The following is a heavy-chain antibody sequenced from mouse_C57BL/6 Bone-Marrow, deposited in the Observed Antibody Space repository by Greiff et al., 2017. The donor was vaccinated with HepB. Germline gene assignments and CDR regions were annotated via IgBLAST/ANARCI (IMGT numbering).Heavy chain of an antibody. V-gene: IGHV1-82*01. D-gene: IGHD2-10*02. Sequence: VQLQQSGPELVKPGASVQLSCKASGYAFSSSWMTWVKQRPGKGLEWIGRIYPGDGDTNYNRKFKGKATLTADKSSSTAYMQLRSLTSEDSAVYFGARGYGNSDYWGQGTTLTVSS. J-gene: IGHJ2*01. CDR2: IYPGDGDT. CDR3: ARGYGNSDY. CDR1: GYAFSSSW.